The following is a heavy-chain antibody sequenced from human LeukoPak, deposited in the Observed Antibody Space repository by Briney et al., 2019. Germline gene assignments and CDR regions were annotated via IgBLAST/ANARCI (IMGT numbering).Heavy chain of an antibody. CDR3: ARGRWVMAPTGVDF. CDR2: ISSSSSYI. J-gene: IGHJ4*02. Sequence: GGPLRLSCAASGFTFSSYSMNWVRQAPGKGLEWVSYISSSSSYIHYADSVKGRFTISRDNAKNSLYLQMNSLRAEDTAVYYCARGRWVMAPTGVDFWRQGALVTVSS. V-gene: IGHV3-21*01. D-gene: IGHD5-24*01. CDR1: GFTFSSYS.